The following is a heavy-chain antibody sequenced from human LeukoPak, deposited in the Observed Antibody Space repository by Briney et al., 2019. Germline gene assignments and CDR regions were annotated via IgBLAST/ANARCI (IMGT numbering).Heavy chain of an antibody. CDR2: MNPDSGNT. CDR1: GYTFTSYD. J-gene: IGHJ5*02. D-gene: IGHD2-2*01. CDR3: ARGLHCSKANCRRGEWFDP. V-gene: IGHV1-8*01. Sequence: GASVKVSCKASGYTFTSYDINWVRQATGQGLEWMGWMNPDSGNTGYAQKFQGRVTMTRNASISTAYMKLSSLRSEDTAMYYCARGLHCSKANCRRGEWFDPWGQGTLVTVSS.